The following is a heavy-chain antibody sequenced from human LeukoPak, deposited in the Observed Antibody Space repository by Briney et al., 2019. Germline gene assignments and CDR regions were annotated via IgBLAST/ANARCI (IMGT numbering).Heavy chain of an antibody. D-gene: IGHD6-13*01. V-gene: IGHV3-23*01. CDR2: ISGSGGST. CDR3: AKDLGIAAAGRYYFDY. J-gene: IGHJ4*02. Sequence: QPGGSLRLSXAASGLTFSSYAMSWVRQAPGKGLEWASAISGSGGSTYYADSVKGRFTISRDNSKNTLYLQMNSLRAEDTAVYYCAKDLGIAAAGRYYFDYWGQGTLVTVSS. CDR1: GLTFSSYA.